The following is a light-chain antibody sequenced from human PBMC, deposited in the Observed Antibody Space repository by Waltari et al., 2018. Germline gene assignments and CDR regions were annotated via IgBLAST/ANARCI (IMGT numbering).Light chain of an antibody. CDR3: QHYESLPVT. V-gene: IGKV3-20*01. J-gene: IGKJ1*01. CDR1: QSISKY. CDR2: HAS. Sequence: EIVLTQSRGTLSLSPGERATPSCRASQSISKYLAWYQQKPGQAPRLLIYHASSRAAGIPDRFSGSGSGTDFSLSISRLEPEDFAVYYCQHYESLPVTFGQGTKVEIK.